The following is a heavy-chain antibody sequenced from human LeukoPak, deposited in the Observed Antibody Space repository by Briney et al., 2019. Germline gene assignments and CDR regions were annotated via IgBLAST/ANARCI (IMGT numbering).Heavy chain of an antibody. CDR3: ARVVAVADKLQYHDY. Sequence: GGSLRLACAASGFTFSDYYMSWTRQAPGKGLEWVSYISSSGSTIYYADSVKGRFTISRDNAKNSLYLQMNSLRAEDTAVYYCARVVAVADKLQYHDYWGQGTLVTVSS. CDR1: GFTFSDYY. CDR2: ISSSGSTI. V-gene: IGHV3-11*01. D-gene: IGHD6-19*01. J-gene: IGHJ4*02.